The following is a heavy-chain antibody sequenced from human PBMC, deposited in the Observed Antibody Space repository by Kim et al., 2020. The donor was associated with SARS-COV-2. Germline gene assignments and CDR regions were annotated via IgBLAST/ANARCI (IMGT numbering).Heavy chain of an antibody. V-gene: IGHV3-30*04. CDR2: ISYDGSNK. CDR1: GFTFSSYA. D-gene: IGHD3-10*01. Sequence: GGSLRLSCAASGFTFSSYAMHWVRQAPGKGLEWVAVISYDGSNKYYADSVKGRFTISRDNSKNTLYLQMNSLRAEDTAVYYCASSGYGSGSYYLADPWGQGTLVTVSS. CDR3: ASSGYGSGSYYLADP. J-gene: IGHJ5*02.